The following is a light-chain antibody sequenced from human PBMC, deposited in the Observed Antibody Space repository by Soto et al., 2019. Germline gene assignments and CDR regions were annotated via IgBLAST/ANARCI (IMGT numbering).Light chain of an antibody. Sequence: IVITQSPATLSVSPGERATLSCRASQSVSSNLAWYQQKPGQAPRLLIYGASTRATGIPARFSGSGSGTEFTLTISSLQSEDFAVYYCQQYNNLRRTFGQGTKVDIK. CDR3: QQYNNLRRT. CDR2: GAS. J-gene: IGKJ1*01. CDR1: QSVSSN. V-gene: IGKV3-15*01.